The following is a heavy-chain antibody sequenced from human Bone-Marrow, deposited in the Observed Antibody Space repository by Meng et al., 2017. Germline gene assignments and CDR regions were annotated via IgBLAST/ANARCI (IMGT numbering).Heavy chain of an antibody. V-gene: IGHV4-34*01. CDR1: GGSFSGYY. CDR3: ARGLRAARPLLFGY. J-gene: IGHJ4*02. CDR2: INHSGST. Sequence: QVQLQQVGAGLLKPSETLSLTCAVYGGSFSGYYWSWIRQPPGKGLEWIGEINHSGSTNYNPSLKSRVTISVDTSKNQFSLKLSSVTAADTAVYYCARGLRAARPLLFGYWGQGTLVTVSS. D-gene: IGHD6-6*01.